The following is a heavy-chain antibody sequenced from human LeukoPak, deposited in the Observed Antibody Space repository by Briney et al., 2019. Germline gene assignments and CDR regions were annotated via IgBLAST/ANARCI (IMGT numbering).Heavy chain of an antibody. CDR1: GFTFSSYS. Sequence: GGSLRLSCAASGFTFSSYSMNWVRQAPGKGLEWVSSISSSSSYIYYADSVRGRFTISSDNAKNSLYLQMNSLRAEDTAVYYCARDPSAYCGGDCYSGIDYWGQGTLVTVSS. V-gene: IGHV3-21*01. CDR3: ARDPSAYCGGDCYSGIDY. J-gene: IGHJ4*02. CDR2: ISSSSSYI. D-gene: IGHD2-21*02.